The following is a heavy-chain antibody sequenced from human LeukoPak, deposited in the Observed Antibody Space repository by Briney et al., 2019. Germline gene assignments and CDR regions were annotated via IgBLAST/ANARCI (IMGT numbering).Heavy chain of an antibody. V-gene: IGHV3-23*01. Sequence: GGSLRLSCAASGFTVSSNYMSWVRQAPGKGLEWVSAISGGGGSTYYADSVKGRFTISRDNSKNTLYLQMNSLRAEDTAVYYCAKVLGGSYFDYWGQGTLITVSS. J-gene: IGHJ4*03. CDR3: AKVLGGSYFDY. CDR2: ISGGGGST. CDR1: GFTVSSNY. D-gene: IGHD1-26*01.